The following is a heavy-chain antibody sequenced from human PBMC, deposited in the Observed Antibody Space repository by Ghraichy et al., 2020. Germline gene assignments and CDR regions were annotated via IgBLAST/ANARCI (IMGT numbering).Heavy chain of an antibody. CDR1: GFTFSSYA. J-gene: IGHJ3*02. V-gene: IGHV3-23*01. Sequence: GGSLRLSCAASGFTFSSYAMSWVRQAPGKGLEWVSAISGSGGSTYYADSVKGRFTISRDNSKNTLYLQMNSLRAEDTAVYYCRGVSGVPAAMGEDAFDIWGQGTMVTVSS. CDR3: RGVSGVPAAMGEDAFDI. CDR2: ISGSGGST. D-gene: IGHD2-2*01.